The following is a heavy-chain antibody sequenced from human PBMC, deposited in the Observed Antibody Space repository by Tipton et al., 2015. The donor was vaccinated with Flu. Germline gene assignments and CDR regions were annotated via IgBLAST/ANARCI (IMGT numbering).Heavy chain of an antibody. D-gene: IGHD3-10*01. Sequence: GLVKPSETLSLTCAVSGYSISSGYYWGWIRQPPGKGLEWIGSIYHSGSTYYNPSLKSRVTISVDTSKNQFSLKLSSVTAADTAVYYCARDPGSEVSDNWFDPWGQGTLVTVSS. J-gene: IGHJ5*02. V-gene: IGHV4-38-2*02. CDR1: GYSISSGYY. CDR2: IYHSGST. CDR3: ARDPGSEVSDNWFDP.